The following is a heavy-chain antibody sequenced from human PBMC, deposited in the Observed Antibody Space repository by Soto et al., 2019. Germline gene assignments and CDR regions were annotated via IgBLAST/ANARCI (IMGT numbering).Heavy chain of an antibody. CDR2: INPIFGAT. CDR3: AGDYGVYDWYGMDV. CDR1: GDTFRRYA. V-gene: IGHV1-69*06. Sequence: VQLVQSGAEVKKPGSSVMVSCRASGDTFRRYACTWVRQAPGQGLEWMGGINPIFGATIYARRVKGRVTMSADKSASTAYMEPNSLSSRDTAVYYCAGDYGVYDWYGMDVWGEGTTVTASS. J-gene: IGHJ6*04. D-gene: IGHD4-17*01.